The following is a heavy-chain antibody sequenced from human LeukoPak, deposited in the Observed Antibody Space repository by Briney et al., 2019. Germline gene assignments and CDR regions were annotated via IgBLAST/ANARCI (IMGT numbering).Heavy chain of an antibody. Sequence: GGSLRLSCAASGFTFSSYWMSWVRQAPGKGLEWVANIKQDGSEKYYVDSVKGRFTISRDNAKNSPYLQMNSLRAEDTAVYYCARVRITIFGVVLDYWGQGTLVTVSS. D-gene: IGHD3-3*01. CDR2: IKQDGSEK. J-gene: IGHJ4*02. CDR1: GFTFSSYW. CDR3: ARVRITIFGVVLDY. V-gene: IGHV3-7*04.